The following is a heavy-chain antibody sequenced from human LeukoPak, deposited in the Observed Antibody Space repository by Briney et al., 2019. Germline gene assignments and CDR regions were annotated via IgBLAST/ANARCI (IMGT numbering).Heavy chain of an antibody. CDR1: GYSISSGYY. J-gene: IGHJ6*03. D-gene: IGHD6-25*01. Sequence: SETLSLTCSVSGYSISSGYYWGWIRQPPGKGLEWVANVYRDGNTYHSPSLESRVTISVDASKNLFSLKLSSLSAADTAVYYCVRLAALRGFYYYMDVWGKGTAVTVSS. V-gene: IGHV4-38-2*01. CDR2: VYRDGNT. CDR3: VRLAALRGFYYYMDV.